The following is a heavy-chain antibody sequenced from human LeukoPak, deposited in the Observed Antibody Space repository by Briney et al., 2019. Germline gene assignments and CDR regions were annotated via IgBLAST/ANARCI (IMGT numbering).Heavy chain of an antibody. Sequence: GGSLRLSCAASGFTFSSYWMSWVRQAPGKGLEWVANIKKDGSEKYYVASVKGRFTISRDNAKDSLYLQMNSLRAEDTAVYYCARGVYGYGSGSYDYWGQGTLVTVSS. J-gene: IGHJ4*02. CDR3: ARGVYGYGSGSYDY. CDR1: GFTFSSYW. CDR2: IKKDGSEK. D-gene: IGHD3-10*01. V-gene: IGHV3-7*04.